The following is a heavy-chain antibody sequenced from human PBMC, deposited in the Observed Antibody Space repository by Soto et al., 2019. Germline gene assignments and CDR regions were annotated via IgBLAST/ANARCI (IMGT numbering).Heavy chain of an antibody. J-gene: IGHJ4*02. CDR2: VYHNGLT. D-gene: IGHD2-15*01. V-gene: IGHV4-4*02. Sequence: SETLSLTCDVSGDSIGSNVWWSRVRQPPGKGLEWIGEVYHNGLTDYNPSLRGRATMSADMSKNQFSLRVTSVTDADTAIYYCARDAALPGEADRFDYWGQGALVTVSS. CDR1: GDSIGSNVW. CDR3: ARDAALPGEADRFDY.